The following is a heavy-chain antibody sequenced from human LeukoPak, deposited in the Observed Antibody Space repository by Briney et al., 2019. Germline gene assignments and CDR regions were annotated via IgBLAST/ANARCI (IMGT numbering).Heavy chain of an antibody. D-gene: IGHD4-17*01. Sequence: GGSLRLSCAASGFTVSSNYMSWVRQAPGKGLEWVSAIYSGGSNKYAASAKGRFTISRDNAKNSQYLQMNGLRAEDTAVYYCAREGYPHSYGDYPYYLDCWGQGTLVTVSS. CDR2: IYSGGSN. CDR3: AREGYPHSYGDYPYYLDC. J-gene: IGHJ4*02. V-gene: IGHV3-53*01. CDR1: GFTVSSNY.